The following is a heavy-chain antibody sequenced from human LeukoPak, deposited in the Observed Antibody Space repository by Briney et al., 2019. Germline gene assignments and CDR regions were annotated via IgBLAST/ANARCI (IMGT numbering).Heavy chain of an antibody. CDR1: GGSISSYY. J-gene: IGHJ5*02. Sequence: SETLSLTCTVSGGSISSYYWSWIRQPPGKGLEWIGYIYYSGSNNYNPSLKSRVTISVDTSKNQFSLKLSSVTAADTAVYYCARDYDSSGYYYDNWFDPWGQGTLVTVSS. V-gene: IGHV4-59*01. D-gene: IGHD3-22*01. CDR3: ARDYDSSGYYYDNWFDP. CDR2: IYYSGSN.